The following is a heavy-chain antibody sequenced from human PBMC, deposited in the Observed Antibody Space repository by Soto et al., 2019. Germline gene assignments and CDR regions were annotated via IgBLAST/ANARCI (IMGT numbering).Heavy chain of an antibody. Sequence: GGSLRLSCAASGFTFDDYTMHWVRQAPGKGLEWVSLISWDGGSTYYADSVKGRFTISRDNSKNSLYLQMNSLRTEDTALYYCAKDPFSGYSYGYYFDYWGQGTLVTVSS. CDR2: ISWDGGST. J-gene: IGHJ4*02. CDR3: AKDPFSGYSYGYYFDY. D-gene: IGHD5-18*01. CDR1: GFTFDDYT. V-gene: IGHV3-43*01.